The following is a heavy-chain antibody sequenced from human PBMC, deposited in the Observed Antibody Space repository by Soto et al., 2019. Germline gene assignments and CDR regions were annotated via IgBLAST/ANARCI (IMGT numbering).Heavy chain of an antibody. D-gene: IGHD2-15*01. Sequence: EVQLVESGGGLVQPGGSLRLSCAASGFTFRSYDMHWVRQATGKGLEWVSGTGTTGDTYYAGSVKGRFTVSREDAKSSLYLQMNSLRAEDTAVYYCARWPAGSAFDFWGQGILVTVSS. J-gene: IGHJ4*02. CDR2: TGTTGDT. CDR1: GFTFRSYD. V-gene: IGHV3-13*01. CDR3: ARWPAGSAFDF.